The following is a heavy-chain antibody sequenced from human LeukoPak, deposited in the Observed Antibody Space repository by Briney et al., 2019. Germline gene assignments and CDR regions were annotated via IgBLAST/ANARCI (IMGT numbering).Heavy chain of an antibody. V-gene: IGHV3-33*06. CDR3: AKDAQRGFDYSNSLQN. Sequence: GGSLRLSCAASGFTFSHYGMHGVRQTPGAGREGVAVIWSDGSDKYYAKSVKGRFTISRDNSKNSLFLQMNSLRAEDTAVYYCAKDAQRGFDYSNSLQNWGQGILVTVSS. CDR1: GFTFSHYG. D-gene: IGHD4-11*01. CDR2: IWSDGSDK. J-gene: IGHJ1*01.